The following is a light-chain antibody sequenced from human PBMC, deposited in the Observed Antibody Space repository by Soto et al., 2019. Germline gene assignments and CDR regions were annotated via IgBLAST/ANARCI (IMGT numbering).Light chain of an antibody. CDR2: RNN. J-gene: IGLJ2*01. CDR3: AAWDDSLSGRHVV. V-gene: IGLV1-47*01. Sequence: QSVLTQSPSASGTPGQRVTISCSGSSSNIGSNYVYWYQQLPGTAPKLLIYRNNQRPSGVPDRFSGSKSGTSASLAISGLRSEDEADYYCAAWDDSLSGRHVVFGGGTKLTVL. CDR1: SSNIGSNY.